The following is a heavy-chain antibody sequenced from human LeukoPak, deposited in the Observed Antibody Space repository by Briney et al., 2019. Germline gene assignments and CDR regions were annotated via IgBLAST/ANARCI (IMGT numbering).Heavy chain of an antibody. J-gene: IGHJ5*02. D-gene: IGHD6-25*01. CDR1: GYTLTELS. Sequence: SVKVSCKVSGYTLTELSMHWVRQAPGQGLEWMGGIIPIFGTANYAQKFQGRVTITADESTSTAYMELSSLRSEDTAVYYCARGASGLPLPSWFDPWGQGTLVTVSS. CDR3: ARGASGLPLPSWFDP. V-gene: IGHV1-69*13. CDR2: IIPIFGTA.